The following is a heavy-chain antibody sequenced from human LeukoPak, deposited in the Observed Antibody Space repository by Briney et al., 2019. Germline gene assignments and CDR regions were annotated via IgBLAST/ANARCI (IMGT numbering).Heavy chain of an antibody. D-gene: IGHD4-17*01. V-gene: IGHV4-31*03. CDR2: IYYSGST. J-gene: IGHJ4*02. CDR3: ARVESFGDLYY. CDR1: GESISSGGFY. Sequence: PSETLSLTCTVSGESISSGGFYWSWIRQHPGKGLEWIGYIYYSGSTYYNPSLKSRVNISVDTSKNQFSLKLGSVTAADTAVYYCARVESFGDLYYWGQGALVTVSS.